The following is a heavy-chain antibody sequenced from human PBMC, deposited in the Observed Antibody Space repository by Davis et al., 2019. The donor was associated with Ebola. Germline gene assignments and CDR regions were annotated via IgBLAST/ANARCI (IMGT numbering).Heavy chain of an antibody. Sequence: GGSLRLSCAASGFTFTTYSMNWVRQAPGKGLEWVSYISSSGTTIYYADSVKGRFTISRDNAKNSLYLQMNSLGDDDTAVYYCTRDRYGDYLFDSWGQGTRVTVSS. V-gene: IGHV3-48*02. CDR3: TRDRYGDYLFDS. D-gene: IGHD4-17*01. CDR2: ISSSGTTI. CDR1: GFTFTTYS. J-gene: IGHJ4*02.